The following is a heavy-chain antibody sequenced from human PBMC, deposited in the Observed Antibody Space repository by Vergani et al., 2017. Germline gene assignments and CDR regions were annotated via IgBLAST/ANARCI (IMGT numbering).Heavy chain of an antibody. CDR1: GFTFSSYG. V-gene: IGHV3-30*18. CDR2: ISYDGSNK. D-gene: IGHD6-13*01. CDR3: VKDIAASGNYWYFDL. J-gene: IGHJ2*01. Sequence: QVQLVESGGGVVQPGRSLRLSCAASGFTFSSYGMNWVRQAPGKGLEWVAVISYDGSNKYYADSVKGRFTISRDNSKNTLYLQMNSLRAEDTAVYYCVKDIAASGNYWYFDLWGRGTLVTVSS.